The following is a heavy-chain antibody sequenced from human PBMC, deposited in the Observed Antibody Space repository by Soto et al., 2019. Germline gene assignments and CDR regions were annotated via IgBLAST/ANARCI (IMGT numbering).Heavy chain of an antibody. D-gene: IGHD2-2*03. Sequence: PSETLSLTCTVSGGSISSYYWSWIRQPPGKGLEWIGYIYYSGSTNYNPSLKSQVTISVDTSKNQFTLKMSSVTAADTAVYYCATHLLDISAFDIWGQGTMVTVSS. J-gene: IGHJ3*02. V-gene: IGHV4-59*08. CDR2: IYYSGST. CDR3: ATHLLDISAFDI. CDR1: GGSISSYY.